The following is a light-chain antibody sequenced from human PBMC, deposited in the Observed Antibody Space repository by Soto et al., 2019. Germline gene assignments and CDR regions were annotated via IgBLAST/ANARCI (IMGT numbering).Light chain of an antibody. J-gene: IGLJ2*01. CDR2: LNSDGSH. CDR1: SGHSSYA. CDR3: QTWGTGIQV. Sequence: QLMLTQSPSASASLGASGKLTYTLSSGHSSYAIAWHQQQPEKGPRYLMKLNSDGSHSKGDGIPDRFSGSSSGAERYLTISSLQSEDEADFYCQTWGTGIQVFGGGTKLTVL. V-gene: IGLV4-69*01.